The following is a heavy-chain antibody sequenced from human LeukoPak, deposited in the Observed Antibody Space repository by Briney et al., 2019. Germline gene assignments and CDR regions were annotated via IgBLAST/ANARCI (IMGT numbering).Heavy chain of an antibody. CDR2: ISGSGGST. D-gene: IGHD5-12*01. CDR1: GFTFSSYA. V-gene: IGHV3-23*01. J-gene: IGHJ6*04. Sequence: QSGGSLRLSCAASGFTFSSYAMSWVRQAPGKGLEWVSAISGSGGSTYYADSVKGRFTISRDNSKNTLYLQMNSLRAEDTAVYYCAKDRLRPVGLYYYYGMDVWGKGTTVTVSS. CDR3: AKDRLRPVGLYYYYGMDV.